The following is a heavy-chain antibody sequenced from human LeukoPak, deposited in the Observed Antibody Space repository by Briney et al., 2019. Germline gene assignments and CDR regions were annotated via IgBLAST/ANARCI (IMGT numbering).Heavy chain of an antibody. J-gene: IGHJ4*02. Sequence: GGSLRLSCAASGFTLRSYWMHCVRHAPGKGLVCVSRINSGGSSTNYADSVKGRFTISRDKAKNTLYLQMNSLRAEDTAVFYCARWFGMGYYFDFWGQGNLAIVS. CDR2: INSGGSST. CDR3: ARWFGMGYYFDF. V-gene: IGHV3-74*01. CDR1: GFTLRSYW. D-gene: IGHD3-10*01.